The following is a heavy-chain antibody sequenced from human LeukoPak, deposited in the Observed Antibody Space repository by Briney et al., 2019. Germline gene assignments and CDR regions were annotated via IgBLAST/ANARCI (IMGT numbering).Heavy chain of an antibody. V-gene: IGHV3-21*01. CDR1: GFTFSSYS. D-gene: IGHD6-13*01. Sequence: PGGSLRLSCSASGFTFSSYSMNWVRQAPGKGLEWVTSISSSSSYIYYADSVKGRFTISRDNAKNSLYLQMNSLRAEDTAVYYCARDPGIAAAPYYFDYWGQGTLVTVSS. CDR2: ISSSSSYI. CDR3: ARDPGIAAAPYYFDY. J-gene: IGHJ4*02.